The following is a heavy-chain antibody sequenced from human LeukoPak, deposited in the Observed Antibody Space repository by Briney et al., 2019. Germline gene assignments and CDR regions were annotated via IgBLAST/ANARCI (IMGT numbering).Heavy chain of an antibody. CDR3: AKDSTMSYFDY. V-gene: IGHV3-30*18. Sequence: GASLRLSCAVSGFTFRSYGMHWVPQAPGKGLDWVAVISYDGSNKYYADSVKGRFTISRDNSKNTLYLQMNSLRAEDTAVYYCAKDSTMSYFDYWGQGTLVTVSS. D-gene: IGHD3-22*01. CDR1: GFTFRSYG. CDR2: ISYDGSNK. J-gene: IGHJ4*02.